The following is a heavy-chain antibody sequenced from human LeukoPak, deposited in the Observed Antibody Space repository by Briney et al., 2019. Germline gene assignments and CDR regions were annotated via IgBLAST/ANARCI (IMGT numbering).Heavy chain of an antibody. CDR1: GGSISSSSYY. CDR2: IYYSGST. D-gene: IGHD3-3*01. V-gene: IGHV4-39*01. Sequence: PSETLSLTCTVSGGSISSSSYYWGWIRQPPGKGLEWIGSIYYSGSTYYNPSLKSRVTISVDTSKNQFSLKLSSVTAADTAVYYCAGLGTISHFDYWGQGTLVTVSS. CDR3: AGLGTISHFDY. J-gene: IGHJ4*02.